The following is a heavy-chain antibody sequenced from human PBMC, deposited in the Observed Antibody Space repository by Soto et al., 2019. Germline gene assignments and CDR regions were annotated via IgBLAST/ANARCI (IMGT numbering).Heavy chain of an antibody. CDR1: GGSISSGGYY. V-gene: IGHV4-31*03. CDR3: ARDAVGLGAALDI. D-gene: IGHD1-26*01. Sequence: SETLSLTCTVSGGSISSGGYYWSWIRQHPGKGLEWIGYIYYSGSTYYNPSLKSRVTISVDTSKNQFSLKLSSVTAADTAVYYCARDAVGLGAALDIWGQGTMVTVSS. CDR2: IYYSGST. J-gene: IGHJ3*02.